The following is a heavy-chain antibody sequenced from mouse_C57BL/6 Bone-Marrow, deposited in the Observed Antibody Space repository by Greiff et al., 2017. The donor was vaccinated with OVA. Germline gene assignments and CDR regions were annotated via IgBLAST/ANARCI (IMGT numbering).Heavy chain of an antibody. D-gene: IGHD2-5*01. J-gene: IGHJ3*01. CDR1: GFTFSDYY. CDR2: ISNGGGST. V-gene: IGHV5-12*01. CDR3: AGVSNPAWFAY. Sequence: EVQLVESGGGLVQPGGSLKLSCAASGFTFSDYYMYWVRQTPEQRLEWVAYISNGGGSTYYPDTVKGRFTISRDNAKNTLYLQMSRLKSEDTAMYYCAGVSNPAWFAYWGQGTLVTGSA.